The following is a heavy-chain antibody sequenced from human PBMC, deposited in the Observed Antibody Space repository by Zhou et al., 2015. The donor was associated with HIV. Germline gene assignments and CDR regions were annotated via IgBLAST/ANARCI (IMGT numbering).Heavy chain of an antibody. CDR1: GGTFSDSS. CDR3: AREHSPSFDFKTRFFDL. Sequence: QVQLVQSGAEVKKPGSSAKVSCKASGGTFSDSSINWVRQAPGQGLEWLGGIVPVLETTNLAPIFQGRLFITADESTSTAYMELTGLRPEDTAIYFCAREHSPSFDFKTRFFDLWGRGTLVAVSA. V-gene: IGHV1-69*01. D-gene: IGHD2/OR15-2a*01. J-gene: IGHJ2*01. CDR2: IVPVLETT.